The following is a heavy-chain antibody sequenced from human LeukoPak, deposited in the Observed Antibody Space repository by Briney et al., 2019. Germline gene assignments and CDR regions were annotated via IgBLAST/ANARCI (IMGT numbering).Heavy chain of an antibody. CDR3: ARGGGAYSSSFDY. V-gene: IGHV4-61*02. J-gene: IGHJ4*02. CDR1: GGSISSGSYY. CDR2: IYTSGST. D-gene: IGHD6-6*01. Sequence: SQTLSLTCTVSGGSISSGSYYWSWIRQPAGKGLEWIGRIYTSGSTNYNPSLESRVTISIDTSKNQFSLKLSSVTAADTAVYYCARGGGAYSSSFDYWGQGTLVTVSS.